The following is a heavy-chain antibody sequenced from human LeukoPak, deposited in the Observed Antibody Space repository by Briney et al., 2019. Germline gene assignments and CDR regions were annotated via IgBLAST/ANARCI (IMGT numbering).Heavy chain of an antibody. J-gene: IGHJ6*02. Sequence: TGGSLRLSCAASGFTFSSYAMNWVRQGPGKGLEWVSTISGSGGRTYYADSVKGRFTISRDDSKSTLYLQLNRLRAEDTAVYYCAKLLAPYYYGMDVWGQGTTVTVSS. CDR3: AKLLAPYYYGMDV. CDR1: GFTFSSYA. D-gene: IGHD2-15*01. V-gene: IGHV3-23*01. CDR2: ISGSGGRT.